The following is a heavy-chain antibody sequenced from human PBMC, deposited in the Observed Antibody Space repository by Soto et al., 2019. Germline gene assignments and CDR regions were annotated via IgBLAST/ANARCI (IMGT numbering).Heavy chain of an antibody. V-gene: IGHV1-24*01. J-gene: IGHJ3*02. CDR2: FDPEDGET. Sequence: QVQLVQSGAEVKKSGASVKVSCKVSGYTLTELSMHWVRQAPGKGLEWMGGFDPEDGETIYAQKFQGRVTMTEDTSTDTAYKELSSLRSEDTAVYYCARVLPTVVRGVMMSAFDIWGQGTMVTLSS. CDR1: GYTLTELS. D-gene: IGHD3-10*01. CDR3: ARVLPTVVRGVMMSAFDI.